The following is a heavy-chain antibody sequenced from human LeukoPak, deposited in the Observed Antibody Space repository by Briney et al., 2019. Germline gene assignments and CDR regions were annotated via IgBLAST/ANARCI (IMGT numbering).Heavy chain of an antibody. J-gene: IGHJ3*02. CDR3: ARDGGSGWQHAFDI. Sequence: PSETLSLTCPVSGGSISSSSYYWGWIRQPPGKGLEWAGSIYYSGSTYYNPSLKSRVTISVDTSKNQFSLKLSSVTAADTAVYYCARDGGSGWQHAFDIWGQGTMVTVSS. CDR2: IYYSGST. CDR1: GGSISSSSYY. V-gene: IGHV4-39*07. D-gene: IGHD6-19*01.